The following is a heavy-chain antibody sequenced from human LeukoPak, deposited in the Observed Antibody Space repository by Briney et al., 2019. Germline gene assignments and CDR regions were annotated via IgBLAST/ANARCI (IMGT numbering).Heavy chain of an antibody. D-gene: IGHD2-15*01. CDR1: GGSFSGYY. V-gene: IGHV4-34*01. J-gene: IGHJ6*02. CDR3: ARDIVVVVAANSRPGGMDV. CDR2: INHSGST. Sequence: PSETLSLTCAVYGGSFSGYYWSWIRQPPGKGLEWIGEINHSGSTNYNPSLKSRVTISVDTSKNQFSLKLSSVTAADTAVYYCARDIVVVVAANSRPGGMDVWGQGTTVTVSS.